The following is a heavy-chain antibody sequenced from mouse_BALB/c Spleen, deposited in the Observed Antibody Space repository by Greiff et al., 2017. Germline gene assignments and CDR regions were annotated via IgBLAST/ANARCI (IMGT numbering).Heavy chain of an antibody. J-gene: IGHJ1*01. V-gene: IGHV3-2*02. CDR2: ISYSGST. CDR3: ARSPLGLGYFDV. D-gene: IGHD4-1*01. Sequence: EVQRVESGPGLVKPSQSLSLTCTVTGYSITSDYAWNWIRQFPGNKLEWMGYISYSGSTSYNPSLKSRISITRDTSKNQFFLQLNSVTTEDTATYYCARSPLGLGYFDVWGAGTTVTVSS. CDR1: GYSITSDYA.